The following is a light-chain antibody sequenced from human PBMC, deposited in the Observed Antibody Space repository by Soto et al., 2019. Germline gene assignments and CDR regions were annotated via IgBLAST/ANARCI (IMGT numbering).Light chain of an antibody. CDR2: AAS. V-gene: IGKV1-39*01. J-gene: IGKJ5*01. CDR1: QSITNY. CDR3: QQSYSPPPIT. Sequence: DIHITRSPSSLSSSVLYIVSVTCLSSQSITNYLNWYQKKPGKAPKLLIYAASSLQRGVPSRFSGSGSGTDFTLTIGSLQPEDFAIYYCQQSYSPPPITFGQGTRLEIK.